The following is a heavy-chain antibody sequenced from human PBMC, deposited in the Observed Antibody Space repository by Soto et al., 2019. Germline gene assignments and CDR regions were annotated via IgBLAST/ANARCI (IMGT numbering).Heavy chain of an antibody. J-gene: IGHJ4*02. Sequence: EVQLVESGGGLVQPGGSLRLSCAASGFTFSSYWMHWVRQAPGKGLVWVSRIKSDGSNINYADSVKGRFTISRDNAKNTLYLQMNSLRAEDTAIDYCARGGFSGSGSFIQGDYWGQGTLVTVSS. CDR3: ARGGFSGSGSFIQGDY. D-gene: IGHD3-10*01. CDR1: GFTFSSYW. V-gene: IGHV3-74*01. CDR2: IKSDGSNI.